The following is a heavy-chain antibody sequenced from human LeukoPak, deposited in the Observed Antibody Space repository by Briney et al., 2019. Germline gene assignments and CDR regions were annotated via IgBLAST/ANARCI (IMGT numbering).Heavy chain of an antibody. D-gene: IGHD2-8*01. CDR2: IQSSGST. V-gene: IGHV4-4*07. J-gene: IGHJ4*02. CDR3: ARGVSPLDY. Sequence: SETLSLTCTVSGVSISSYYWSWVRQPAGKGLEWIGRIQSSGSTNHNPSLKSRVTMSVHTSKFQFSLKLSSVTAADTAVYYCARGVSPLDYWGQGTLVTVSS. CDR1: GVSISSYY.